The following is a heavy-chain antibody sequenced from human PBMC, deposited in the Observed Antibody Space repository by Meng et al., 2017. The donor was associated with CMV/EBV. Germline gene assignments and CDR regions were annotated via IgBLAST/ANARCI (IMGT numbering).Heavy chain of an antibody. V-gene: IGHV3-21*01. J-gene: IGHJ6*02. D-gene: IGHD2-2*01. Sequence: GESLKISCAASGFTFSSYSMNWVRQAPGKGLEWVSSISSSSSYIYYADSVKGRFTISRDNAKNSLYLQMNSLRAEDTAVYYCARDLSHCSSTSCYYCGMDVWGQGTTVTVSS. CDR1: GFTFSSYS. CDR2: ISSSSSYI. CDR3: ARDLSHCSSTSCYYCGMDV.